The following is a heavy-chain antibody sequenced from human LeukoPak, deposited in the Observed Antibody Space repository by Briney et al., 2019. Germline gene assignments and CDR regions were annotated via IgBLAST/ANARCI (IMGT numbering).Heavy chain of an antibody. CDR1: GGSISSGDYY. V-gene: IGHV3-21*01. J-gene: IGHJ4*02. Sequence: PSETLSLTCTVSGGSISSGDYYWSWIRQAPGKGLEWVSSISSSSSYIYYADSVKGRFTISRDNAKNSLYLQMNSLRAEDTAVYYCAKTGRDVPRNYGDYRFDCWGQGTLVTVSS. CDR3: AKTGRDVPRNYGDYRFDC. CDR2: ISSSSSYI. D-gene: IGHD4-17*01.